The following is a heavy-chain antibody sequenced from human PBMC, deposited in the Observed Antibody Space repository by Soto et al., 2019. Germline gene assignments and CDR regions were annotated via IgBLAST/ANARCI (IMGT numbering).Heavy chain of an antibody. Sequence: GASVKVSCKASGYTFTGYYMHWVRQAPGQGLEWMGWINPNSGGTNYAQKFQGWVTMTRDTSISTAYMELSRLRSDDTAVYYCARTYCSSARCYSDYWGQGTLVTVSS. CDR1: GYTFTGYY. CDR2: INPNSGGT. CDR3: ARTYCSSARCYSDY. D-gene: IGHD2-2*01. V-gene: IGHV1-2*04. J-gene: IGHJ4*02.